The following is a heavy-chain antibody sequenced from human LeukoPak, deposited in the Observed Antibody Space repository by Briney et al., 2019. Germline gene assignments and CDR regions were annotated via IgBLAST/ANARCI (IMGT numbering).Heavy chain of an antibody. CDR2: IYYSGST. J-gene: IGHJ5*02. V-gene: IGHV4-39*01. CDR3: ARDLGIAVAKTISTWFDP. Sequence: SETLSLTCTVSGGSISSSSYYWGWIRQPPGKGLEWIGSIYYSGSTYYNPSLKSRVTISVDTSKNQFSLKLSSGTGADTAVYYCARDLGIAVAKTISTWFDPWGQGTLVTVSS. CDR1: GGSISSSSYY. D-gene: IGHD6-19*01.